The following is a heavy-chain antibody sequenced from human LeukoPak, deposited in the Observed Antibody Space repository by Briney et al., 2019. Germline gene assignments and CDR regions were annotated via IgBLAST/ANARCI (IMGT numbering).Heavy chain of an antibody. CDR2: INMDGSST. D-gene: IGHD3/OR15-3a*01. CDR1: GFTFSRYW. Sequence: PGGSLRLSCAASGFTFSRYWMHWVRQAPGKGLLWVSRINMDGSSTYYADSVKGRFTTSRDNAKNALHLQMNSLTAEDTAVYYCVLDLFSSFAFDIWGQGTTVTVSS. CDR3: VLDLFSSFAFDI. J-gene: IGHJ3*02. V-gene: IGHV3-74*01.